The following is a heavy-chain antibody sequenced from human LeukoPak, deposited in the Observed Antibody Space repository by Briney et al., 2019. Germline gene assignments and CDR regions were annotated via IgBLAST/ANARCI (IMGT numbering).Heavy chain of an antibody. J-gene: IGHJ4*02. CDR3: AREVAAVAGTEAGY. D-gene: IGHD6-19*01. CDR2: INPGNGDT. Sequence: ASVKVSCKASGYTFTGYALHWVRQAPGHRLKWMGWINPGNGDTKYSQKFQGRVTITRDTSASTAYMELSSLRSEDTAVYYCAREVAAVAGTEAGYWGQGTLVTVSS. V-gene: IGHV1-3*01. CDR1: GYTFTGYA.